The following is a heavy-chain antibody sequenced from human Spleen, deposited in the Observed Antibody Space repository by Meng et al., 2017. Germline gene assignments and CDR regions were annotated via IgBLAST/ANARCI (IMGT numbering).Heavy chain of an antibody. CDR1: GFTFSSYA. D-gene: IGHD3-10*01. J-gene: IGHJ4*02. CDR2: ISKSGGTI. CDR3: ARGSPMVRGVIDY. V-gene: IGHV3-23*01. Sequence: GESLKISCEASGFTFSSYAMSWVRQAPGKGLEWVAVISKSGGTIDYSDSAKGRFTISRDNSKNTLYLQMNSLRAEDTAVYYCARGSPMVRGVIDYWGQGTLVTVSS.